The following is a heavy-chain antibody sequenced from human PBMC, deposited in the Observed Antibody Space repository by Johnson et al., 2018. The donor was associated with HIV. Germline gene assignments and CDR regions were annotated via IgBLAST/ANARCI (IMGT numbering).Heavy chain of an antibody. CDR2: IRYDGSNK. J-gene: IGHJ3*02. CDR3: AKAELVGALEGGAFDI. V-gene: IGHV3-30*02. Sequence: QMLLVESGGGVVQPGRSLRLSCAASAFTFSRYGMHWVRQAPGKGLEWVAFIRYDGSNKYYADSVKGRFTISRDNSKNTLYLQMNSLRAEDTAVYYCAKAELVGALEGGAFDIWGQGTMVTVSS. CDR1: AFTFSRYG. D-gene: IGHD1-26*01.